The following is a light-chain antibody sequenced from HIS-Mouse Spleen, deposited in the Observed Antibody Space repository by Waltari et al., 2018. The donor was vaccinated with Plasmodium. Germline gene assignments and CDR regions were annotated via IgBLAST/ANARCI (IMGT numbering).Light chain of an antibody. V-gene: IGLV3-10*01. CDR2: EES. CDR3: YSTDSSGNHRV. CDR1: ALPKHY. Sequence: SYELTQPPSVSVSPRQTARNTCSGDALPKHYAYWYQQKSGQAPVLSIYEESKRPSGIPERFSGASSGTMATLTISGAQVEDEADYYCYSTDSSGNHRVFGGGTKLTVL. J-gene: IGLJ3*02.